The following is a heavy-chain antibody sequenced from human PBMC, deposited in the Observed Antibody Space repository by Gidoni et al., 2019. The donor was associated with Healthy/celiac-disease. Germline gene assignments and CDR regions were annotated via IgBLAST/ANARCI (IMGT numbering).Heavy chain of an antibody. CDR2: IWYDGSNK. J-gene: IGHJ4*02. D-gene: IGHD6-6*01. Sequence: QVQLVESGGGVVQPGRSLRLSCAASGFTFSSYGMHWVRQAPGKGLEWVAVIWYDGSNKYYADSVKGRFTISRDNSKNTLYLQMNSLRAEDTAVYYCARAPIAARRKEYYFDYWGQGTLVTVSS. V-gene: IGHV3-33*01. CDR1: GFTFSSYG. CDR3: ARAPIAARRKEYYFDY.